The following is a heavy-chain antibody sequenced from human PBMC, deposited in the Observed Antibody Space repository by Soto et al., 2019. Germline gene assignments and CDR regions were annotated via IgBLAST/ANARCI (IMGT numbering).Heavy chain of an antibody. Sequence: SETLSLTCTVSGDSISSGGYYWSWIRQHPGKGLEWIGYIYDNGGAYYSPSLKGRVVISVDRSENQFSLRLSSVTAADTAVYYCARVKGGTTRRAFDSWGQGALVTVSS. CDR1: GDSISSGGYY. J-gene: IGHJ4*02. CDR3: ARVKGGTTRRAFDS. V-gene: IGHV4-31*03. CDR2: IYDNGGA. D-gene: IGHD1-7*01.